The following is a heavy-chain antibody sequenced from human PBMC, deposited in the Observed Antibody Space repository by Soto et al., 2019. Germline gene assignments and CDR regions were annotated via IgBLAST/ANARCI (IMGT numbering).Heavy chain of an antibody. V-gene: IGHV4-34*01. CDR2: INHSGST. D-gene: IGHD3-9*01. Sequence: SETLSLTCAVYGWSFSGYYWSWIRQPPGKGLEWIGEINHSGSTNYNPSLKSRVTIPVDTSKNQFSLKLSSVTAADTAVYYCARRGDKTYYDILTGYYLDYWGQGTLVTVSS. J-gene: IGHJ4*02. CDR3: ARRGDKTYYDILTGYYLDY. CDR1: GWSFSGYY.